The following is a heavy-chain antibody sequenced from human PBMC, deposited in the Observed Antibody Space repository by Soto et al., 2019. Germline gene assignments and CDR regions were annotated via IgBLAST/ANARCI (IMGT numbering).Heavy chain of an antibody. V-gene: IGHV3-23*01. J-gene: IGHJ4*02. Sequence: VGSLRLSCAASGFTFSSYAMSWVRQAPGQGLEWVSAISGSGSNPYYADSVKGRFTISRDNSKNTLYLQMNSLRAEDTAVYYCARDEGGYSYGSFYDYWGQGTLVTVSS. CDR2: ISGSGSNP. CDR1: GFTFSSYA. CDR3: ARDEGGYSYGSFYDY. D-gene: IGHD5-18*01.